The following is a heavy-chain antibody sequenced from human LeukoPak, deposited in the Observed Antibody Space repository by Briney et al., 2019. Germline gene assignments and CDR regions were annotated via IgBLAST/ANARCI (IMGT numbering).Heavy chain of an antibody. D-gene: IGHD3-3*01. CDR3: ATDLEWLKTLDY. CDR1: GYTLTELS. CDR2: FDPEDGET. J-gene: IGHJ4*02. V-gene: IGHV1-24*01. Sequence: GASVKVSCKVSGYTLTELSMHWVRQAPGKGLEWMGGFDPEDGETIYAQKFQGRVTMTEDTSTDTAYMELSSLRSEDTAVYYRATDLEWLKTLDYWGQGTLVTVSS.